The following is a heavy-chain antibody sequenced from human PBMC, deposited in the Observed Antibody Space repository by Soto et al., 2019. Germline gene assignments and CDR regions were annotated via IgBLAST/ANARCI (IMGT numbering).Heavy chain of an antibody. CDR3: ARDIVVVVAATDYYYYYGMDV. CDR1: GGTFSSYA. J-gene: IGHJ6*02. Sequence: ASVKVSCKASGGTFSSYAISWVRQAPGQGLEWTGGIIPIFGTANYAQKFQGRVTITADESMSTAYMELSSLRSEDTAVYYCARDIVVVVAATDYYYYYGMDVWGQGTTVTAP. V-gene: IGHV1-69*13. D-gene: IGHD2-15*01. CDR2: IIPIFGTA.